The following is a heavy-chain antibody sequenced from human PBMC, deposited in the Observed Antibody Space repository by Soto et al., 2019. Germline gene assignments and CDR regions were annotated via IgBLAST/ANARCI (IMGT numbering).Heavy chain of an antibody. V-gene: IGHV1-18*01. CDR3: ARDRLRGYDSSGFYS. CDR2: INPSDGNR. D-gene: IGHD3-22*01. CDR1: GGTFSSYA. Sequence: ASVKVSCKSSGGTFSSYAISWVRQAPGQGLEWMGWINPSDGNRNFAQKFEDRVTMTTATSTNTVFLELRSLKSDDTAIYYCARDRLRGYDSSGFYSWGQGTMVTVSS. J-gene: IGHJ4*02.